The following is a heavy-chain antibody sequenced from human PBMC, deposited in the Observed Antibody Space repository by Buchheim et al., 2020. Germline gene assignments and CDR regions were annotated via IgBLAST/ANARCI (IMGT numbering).Heavy chain of an antibody. Sequence: QVQLVESGGGVVQPGRSLRLSCAASGFTFSSYGMHWVRQAPGKGLEWVAVISYDGSNKYYADSVKGRFTISRDNSKNTLYLQMNSLRAEDTAVYYCAKEWVLGPYYYYYGMDVWGQGTT. D-gene: IGHD3-22*01. V-gene: IGHV3-30*18. CDR1: GFTFSSYG. CDR2: ISYDGSNK. J-gene: IGHJ6*02. CDR3: AKEWVLGPYYYYYGMDV.